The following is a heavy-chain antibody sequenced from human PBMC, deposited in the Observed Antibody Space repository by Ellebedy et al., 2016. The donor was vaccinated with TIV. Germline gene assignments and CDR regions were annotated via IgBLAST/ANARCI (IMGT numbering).Heavy chain of an antibody. Sequence: GESLKISCAASGLIATTNYMNWVRQAPGKGLEWVSTIYSGDDTYYADSVKGRFFISRDNSENTLYLQMSSLKAEDTAVYYCARASFYDVDLSGWYFDFWGRGTLVTVSS. CDR1: GLIATTNY. D-gene: IGHD3-10*02. J-gene: IGHJ2*01. CDR2: IYSGDDT. V-gene: IGHV3-66*01. CDR3: ARASFYDVDLSGWYFDF.